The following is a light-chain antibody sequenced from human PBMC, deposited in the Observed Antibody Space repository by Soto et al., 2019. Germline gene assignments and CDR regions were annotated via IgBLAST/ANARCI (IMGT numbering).Light chain of an antibody. CDR2: EVS. Sequence: QSALTQPASVSGSPGQSITISCTGTTSDVGGYNYVSWYQHHPGKAPKVMIYEVSNRPSGVSNRFSGSKSGNTASLTISGLQAEDEADYYCSSYTSSGTVVFGGGTKVTVL. J-gene: IGLJ2*01. CDR1: TSDVGGYNY. CDR3: SSYTSSGTVV. V-gene: IGLV2-14*01.